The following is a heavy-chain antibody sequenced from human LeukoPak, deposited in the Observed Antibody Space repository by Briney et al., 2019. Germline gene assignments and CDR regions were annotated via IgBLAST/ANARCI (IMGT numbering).Heavy chain of an antibody. CDR1: GFTFSSYA. J-gene: IGHJ1*01. CDR3: AKDEDIVVVPAAEYFQH. D-gene: IGHD2-2*01. CDR2: ISGSGGST. V-gene: IGHV3-23*01. Sequence: GGSLRLSCAASGFTFSSYAMSWVRQAPGKGLEWVSAISGSGGSTYYADSAKGRFTISRDNSKNTLYLQMNSLRAEDTAVYYCAKDEDIVVVPAAEYFQHWGQGTLVTVSS.